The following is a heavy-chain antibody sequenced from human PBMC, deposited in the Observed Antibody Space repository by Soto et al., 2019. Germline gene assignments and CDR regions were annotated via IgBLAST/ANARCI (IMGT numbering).Heavy chain of an antibody. J-gene: IGHJ4*02. CDR1: GFTSSSHW. CDR2: INSDGSST. D-gene: IGHD3-3*01. V-gene: IGHV3-74*01. CDR3: ARDSSPYYDFWSGSYTSFDY. Sequence: TGGSLRLSCAVSGFTSSSHWMHWVRQAPGKGLVWVSRINSDGSSTNYADSVKGRFTISRDNAKNTLYLQMNSLRADDTAVYYCARDSSPYYDFWSGSYTSFDYWGQGVQVTVSS.